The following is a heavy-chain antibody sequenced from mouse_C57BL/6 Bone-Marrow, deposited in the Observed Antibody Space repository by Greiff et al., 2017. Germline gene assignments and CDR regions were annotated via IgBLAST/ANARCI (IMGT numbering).Heavy chain of an antibody. CDR2: IWRGGST. D-gene: IGHD2-1*01. CDR3: AKPGYGNYDWYFDV. Sequence: QVQLQQSGPGLVQPSQSLSITCTVSGFSLTSYGVHWVRQSPGKGLEWLGVIWRGGSTDYNAAFMSRLSITKDNSKSQVFFKMNSLQADDTAIYYCAKPGYGNYDWYFDVWGTGTTVTVSP. V-gene: IGHV2-5*01. CDR1: GFSLTSYG. J-gene: IGHJ1*03.